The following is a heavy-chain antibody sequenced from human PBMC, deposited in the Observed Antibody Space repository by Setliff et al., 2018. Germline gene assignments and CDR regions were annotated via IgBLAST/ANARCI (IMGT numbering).Heavy chain of an antibody. Sequence: ASVKVSCKASGYTFSNYGVTWVRQAPGQGLEWMGWVTMYNGNTNYPQRFLGRVTVTTDTSTGTAYMELGSLTSDDTAIYYCARINFYVSSGYYYAPDYWGPGTLVTVSS. CDR1: GYTFSNYG. CDR2: VTMYNGNT. D-gene: IGHD3-22*01. V-gene: IGHV1-18*01. CDR3: ARINFYVSSGYYYAPDY. J-gene: IGHJ4*02.